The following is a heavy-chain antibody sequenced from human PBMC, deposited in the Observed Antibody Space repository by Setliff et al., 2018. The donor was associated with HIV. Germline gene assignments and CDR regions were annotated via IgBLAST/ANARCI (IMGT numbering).Heavy chain of an antibody. V-gene: IGHV4-61*02. CDR3: AREERTSWPRVDY. J-gene: IGHJ4*02. CDR1: GGSISSGSYY. D-gene: IGHD6-13*01. CDR2: IYTSGST. Sequence: PSETLSLTCTVSGGSISSGSYYWSWIRQPAGKGLQWIGRIYTSGSTNYNPSLKSRVTISVDTSKNQFSLKLNSVTAADTALYYCAREERTSWPRVDYWGQGALVTVSS.